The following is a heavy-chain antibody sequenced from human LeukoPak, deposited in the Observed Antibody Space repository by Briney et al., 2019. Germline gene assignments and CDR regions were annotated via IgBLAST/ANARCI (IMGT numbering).Heavy chain of an antibody. CDR1: GFTFSSYA. CDR3: AKDGNDYGDR. V-gene: IGHV3-23*01. CDR2: ISGSGGST. J-gene: IGHJ4*02. Sequence: GGSLRLSCAASGFTFSSYAMSWVRQAPGKGLEWVSTISGSGGSTYYADSVKGRFAISRDNSKNTLYLQMNSLRAEDTAVYYCAKDGNDYGDRWGQGTLVTVSS. D-gene: IGHD4-17*01.